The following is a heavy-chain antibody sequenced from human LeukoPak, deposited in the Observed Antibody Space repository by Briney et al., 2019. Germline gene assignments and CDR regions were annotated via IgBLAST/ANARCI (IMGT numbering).Heavy chain of an antibody. CDR1: DGSISSGSYY. CDR3: ARGVSTYYYGIDV. J-gene: IGHJ6*02. D-gene: IGHD3-10*01. V-gene: IGHV4-61*01. CDR2: IYYSGNT. Sequence: PSETLSLTCTVSDGSISSGSYYWSWIRQPPGKGLEGIGYIYYSGNTNYNPSVESRATISVDTSKNQFSLKVSSVTAADTAVYYCARGVSTYYYGIDVWGQGTTVTVSS.